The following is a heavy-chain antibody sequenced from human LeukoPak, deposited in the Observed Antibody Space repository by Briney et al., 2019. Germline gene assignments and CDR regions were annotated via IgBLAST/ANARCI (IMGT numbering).Heavy chain of an antibody. CDR1: GGSFSGYY. V-gene: IGHV4-4*07. J-gene: IGHJ2*01. Sequence: SETLSLTCAVYGGSFSGYYWSWIRQPAGKGLEWIGRIYISGSTNYNPSLKSRVTISVDTSKNQFSLKLTSVTAADTAVYYCARDNMVTHFGLWGRGTLVTVSS. CDR3: ARDNMVTHFGL. CDR2: IYISGST. D-gene: IGHD2-21*02.